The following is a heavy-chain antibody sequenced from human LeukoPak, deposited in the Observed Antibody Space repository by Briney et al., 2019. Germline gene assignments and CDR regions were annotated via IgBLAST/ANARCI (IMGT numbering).Heavy chain of an antibody. V-gene: IGHV4-38-2*01. J-gene: IGHJ3*02. Sequence: PSETLSLTCAVSGSSISSTDYWGWLRQPPGKGLEWIGSIYNNVSTYYNPSLRRRVTISVATSKNQFSLKLRSVTAAATAVYYCARNNTRTVSRGSSRRRANAFDIWGQGTMVTVSS. CDR2: IYNNVST. CDR1: GSSISSTDY. CDR3: ARNNTRTVSRGSSRRRANAFDI. D-gene: IGHD6-13*01.